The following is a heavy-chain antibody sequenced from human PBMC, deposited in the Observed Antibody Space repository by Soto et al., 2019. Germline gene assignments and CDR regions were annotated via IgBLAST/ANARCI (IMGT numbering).Heavy chain of an antibody. CDR2: ISYSWTT. V-gene: IGHV4-30-4*01. D-gene: IGHD6-13*01. CDR3: GTVRHSRYIDY. Sequence: QVQLQESGPGLVKPSQTLSLTCTVSGGSISSGGYYWSWIRQPPGKGLEWIAYISYSWTTYYNPSLKSRLSLSADTCKHQVSLALKSVTVADAAVYHCGTVRHSRYIDYWGQGTLVTVSS. J-gene: IGHJ4*02. CDR1: GGSISSGGYY.